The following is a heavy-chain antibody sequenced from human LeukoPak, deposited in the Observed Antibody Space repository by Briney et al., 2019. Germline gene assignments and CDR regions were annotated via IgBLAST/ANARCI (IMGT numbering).Heavy chain of an antibody. D-gene: IGHD4-11*01. Sequence: PSETLSLTCTVSGGSISGSSYYWGWIRQPPGKGLEWIGSIYFSGSSYYNPSLKSRVTISVDTSNNHFSLRLSSVTAADTAVYYCARHEHDYINYRYYYYGMDVWGQGTTVTVSS. CDR3: ARHEHDYINYRYYYYGMDV. CDR2: IYFSGSS. J-gene: IGHJ6*02. V-gene: IGHV4-39*01. CDR1: GGSISGSSYY.